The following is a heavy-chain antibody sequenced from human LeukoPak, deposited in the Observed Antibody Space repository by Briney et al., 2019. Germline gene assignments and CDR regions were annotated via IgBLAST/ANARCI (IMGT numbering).Heavy chain of an antibody. CDR3: ARGLQLCYPGDAFDI. J-gene: IGHJ3*02. CDR1: AFTFIDHG. CDR2: ISGDGGST. D-gene: IGHD5-18*01. V-gene: IGHV3-43*02. Sequence: GGSLRLSCAASAFTFIDHGMHWVRQAPGKGLEWVSLISGDGGSTYYADSVKGRFTISRDNSKNSLYLQMDSLRAEDTAVYYCARGLQLCYPGDAFDIWGQGTMVTVSS.